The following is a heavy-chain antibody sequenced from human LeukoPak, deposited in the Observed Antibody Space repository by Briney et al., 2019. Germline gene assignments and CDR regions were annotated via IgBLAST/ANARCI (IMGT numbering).Heavy chain of an antibody. CDR3: ARHGAGYNSGSYRNALLY. V-gene: IGHV4-39*01. CDR2: IHYSGST. CDR1: GGSIGSNSYY. D-gene: IGHD6-19*01. J-gene: IGHJ4*02. Sequence: SETLSLTCTVSGGSIGSNSYYWGWIRQPPGKGLEWIGSIHYSGSTYYNPSLKSRVTISVDTSKSQFSLKFTSVTAADTAVYFCARHGAGYNSGSYRNALLYWGQGTLVTVSS.